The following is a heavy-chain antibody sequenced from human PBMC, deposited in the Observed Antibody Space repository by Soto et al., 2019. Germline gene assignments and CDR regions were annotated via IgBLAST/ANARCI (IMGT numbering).Heavy chain of an antibody. CDR3: ARGWQFSAFYYYYGMDV. CDR2: IYYSGST. Sequence: QVQLQESGPGLVKPSETLSLTCTVSGGSIISYYWSWIRQPPGKGLDWIGYIYYSGSTNYNPSLKSRVTISVDTSKNQFSLKLSSVTAADTAVYYCARGWQFSAFYYYYGMDVWGQGTTVTVSS. D-gene: IGHD2-15*01. J-gene: IGHJ6*02. V-gene: IGHV4-59*01. CDR1: GGSIISYY.